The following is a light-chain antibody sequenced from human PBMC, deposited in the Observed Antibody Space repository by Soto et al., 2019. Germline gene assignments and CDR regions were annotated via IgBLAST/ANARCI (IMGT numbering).Light chain of an antibody. J-gene: IGKJ4*01. V-gene: IGKV1-12*01. CDR2: AAS. CDR1: QGISSR. Sequence: DIQMTQSPSSVSASVGDRVTITCRASQGISSRLAWYQQKPGKAPNLLIYAASSVQSGVPSRFSGSGSEPAFTLTIGSLQPADFATYYCQQSNSFPLTFVGGTKVEIK. CDR3: QQSNSFPLT.